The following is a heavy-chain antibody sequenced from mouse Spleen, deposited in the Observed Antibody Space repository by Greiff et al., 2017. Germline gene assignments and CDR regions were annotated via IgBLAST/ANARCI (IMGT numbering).Heavy chain of an antibody. CDR1: GFNIKDYY. Sequence: VQLQQSGAELVRPGASVKLSCTASGFNIKDYYMHWVKQRPEQGLEWIGRIDPEDGDTEYAPKFQGKATLTVDKSSSTAYMQLSSLTSEDSAVYYCAMITTDRGYAMDYWGQGTSVTVSS. J-gene: IGHJ4*01. CDR2: IDPEDGDT. V-gene: IGHV14-1*01. CDR3: AMITTDRGYAMDY. D-gene: IGHD2-4*01.